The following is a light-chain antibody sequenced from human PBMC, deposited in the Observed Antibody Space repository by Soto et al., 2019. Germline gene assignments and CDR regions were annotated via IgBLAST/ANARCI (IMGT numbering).Light chain of an antibody. CDR1: SSDVGSYNR. CDR3: CSYTTRTTDV. CDR2: DVN. V-gene: IGLV2-18*02. J-gene: IGLJ1*01. Sequence: QSVLAQPASVSGSPGQSISVSCTGTSSDVGSYNRVSWYQQPPGTAPKLIIYDVNNRPLGVPDRFFGSKSGNTASLTISGLQAEDEADYYCCSYTTRTTDVFGTGTKATAL.